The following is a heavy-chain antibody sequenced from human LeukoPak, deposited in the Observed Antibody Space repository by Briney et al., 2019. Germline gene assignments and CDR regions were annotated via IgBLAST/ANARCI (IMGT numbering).Heavy chain of an antibody. Sequence: GRSLRLSCAASGFTFSSYAMHWVRQAPGKGLEWVAVISYDGSNKYYADSVKGRFTISRDNSKNTLYLQMNSLRAEDTAVYYCAKETYSSGWYLGDFQHWGQGTLVTVSS. V-gene: IGHV3-30*04. J-gene: IGHJ1*01. CDR3: AKETYSSGWYLGDFQH. CDR2: ISYDGSNK. D-gene: IGHD6-19*01. CDR1: GFTFSSYA.